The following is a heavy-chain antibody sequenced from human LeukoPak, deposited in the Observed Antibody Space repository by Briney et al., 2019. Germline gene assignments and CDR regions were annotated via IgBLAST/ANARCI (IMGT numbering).Heavy chain of an antibody. CDR1: GASISSDY. J-gene: IGHJ4*02. V-gene: IGHV4-4*09. CDR2: IYSSGTT. CDR3: SRLLPSRPDFYFDC. Sequence: SETLSLTCTVSGASISSDYWSWIRQPPGRRPEWSGYIYSSGTTKYNPSLQSRVTISIDTSKNQFSLKLTAMTAADTAVYFCSRLLPSRPDFYFDCWGQGTLVTVSS. D-gene: IGHD6-6*01.